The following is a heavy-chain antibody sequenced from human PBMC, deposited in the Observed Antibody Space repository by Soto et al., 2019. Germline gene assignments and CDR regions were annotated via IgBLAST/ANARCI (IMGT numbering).Heavy chain of an antibody. CDR1: GYTLTELS. D-gene: IGHD4-17*01. Sequence: GASVKVSCKVSGYTLTELSMHWVRQAPGKGLEWMGGFDPEDGETIYAQKFQGRVTMTEDTSTDTAYMELSSLRSEDTAVYYCATDLSATVTTKTYDYWGQGTLVTAPQ. CDR2: FDPEDGET. V-gene: IGHV1-24*01. CDR3: ATDLSATVTTKTYDY. J-gene: IGHJ4*02.